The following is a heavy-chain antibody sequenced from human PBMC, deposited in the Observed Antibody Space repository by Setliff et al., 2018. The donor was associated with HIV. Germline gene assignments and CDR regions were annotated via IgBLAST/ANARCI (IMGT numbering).Heavy chain of an antibody. CDR3: TRGGSSGWSEFDF. V-gene: IGHV4-34*01. Sequence: LSLTCAVYGGSFSDYSWNWIRQPPGKGLEWIGEINHSGSTNYNPSLKTRVTISADTSKNQFSLKLNSVTAADTAMYYCTRGGSSGWSEFDFWGQGNLVTVSS. D-gene: IGHD6-19*01. J-gene: IGHJ4*02. CDR1: GGSFSDYS. CDR2: INHSGST.